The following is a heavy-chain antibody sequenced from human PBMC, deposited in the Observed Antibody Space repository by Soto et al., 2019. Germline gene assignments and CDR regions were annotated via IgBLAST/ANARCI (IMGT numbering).Heavy chain of an antibody. J-gene: IGHJ4*02. CDR1: GDSXSSSRW. V-gene: IGHV4-4*02. CDR3: ARHVAAVAPIGY. D-gene: IGHD6-13*01. CDR2: SFHTGNT. Sequence: PSETLSLTCDVSGDSXSSSRWWTWVRQPPGKGLEWIGDSFHTGNTNYNPSLKSRVTISVDKSKNQFSLKLSSVTAADTAVYYCARHVAAVAPIGYWGPGTLVTVSS.